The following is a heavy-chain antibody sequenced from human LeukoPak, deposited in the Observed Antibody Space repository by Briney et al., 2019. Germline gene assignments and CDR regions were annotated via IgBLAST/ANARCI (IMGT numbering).Heavy chain of an antibody. V-gene: IGHV3-33*06. CDR2: VGHDGNNK. CDR3: AKGLYCTSSSCYMGNYYYYYMDV. D-gene: IGHD2-15*01. Sequence: GGSLRLSCAASGFTFSNTWMSWVRQAPGKGLEWVAVVGHDGNNKYYADSVRGRFTISRDNSKKTLYLQMNSLRAEDTAVYYCAKGLYCTSSSCYMGNYYYYYMDVWGKGTTVTVSS. CDR1: GFTFSNTW. J-gene: IGHJ6*03.